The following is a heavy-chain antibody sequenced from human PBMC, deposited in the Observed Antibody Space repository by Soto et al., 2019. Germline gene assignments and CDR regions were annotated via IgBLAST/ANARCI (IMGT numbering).Heavy chain of an antibody. D-gene: IGHD3-3*01. CDR1: GYSFTSYW. V-gene: IGHV5-51*01. CDR2: IYPGDSDT. CDR3: ARLMTIFGVVNLYYFAY. J-gene: IGHJ4*02. Sequence: PGESLKISCKGSGYSFTSYWIGWVRQMPGKGLEWMGIIYPGDSDTRYSPSFQGQVTISADKSISTAYLQWSSLKASDTAMYYCARLMTIFGVVNLYYFAYWGQGTLVTVSS.